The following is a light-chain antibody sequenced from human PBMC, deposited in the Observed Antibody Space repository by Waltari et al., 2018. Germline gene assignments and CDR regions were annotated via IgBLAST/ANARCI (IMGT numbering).Light chain of an antibody. Sequence: SYELTQPPSVSVSPGQTARITCSGDALANPYVYWSQQKPGQAPVLMIYKDTERPSGIPERFSGSSSGTTVTLTISGVQAEDEADYYCQSSDTNCTHVFGIGTKVTVL. CDR3: QSSDTNCTHV. V-gene: IGLV3-25*03. J-gene: IGLJ1*01. CDR2: KDT. CDR1: ALANPY.